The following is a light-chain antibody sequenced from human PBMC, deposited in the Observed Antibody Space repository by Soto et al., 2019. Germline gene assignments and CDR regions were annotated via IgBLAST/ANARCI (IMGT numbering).Light chain of an antibody. V-gene: IGKV3-15*01. J-gene: IGKJ1*01. Sequence: IVMTQSPATLSVSPGVRATLSCRASQSISSNLAWYQQKRGQAPRLLMYGASTRATGIPVRFSGSGSGTEFTLIISSLQSEDFAVYYCQQYNNWPRTFGQGTKVEIK. CDR2: GAS. CDR1: QSISSN. CDR3: QQYNNWPRT.